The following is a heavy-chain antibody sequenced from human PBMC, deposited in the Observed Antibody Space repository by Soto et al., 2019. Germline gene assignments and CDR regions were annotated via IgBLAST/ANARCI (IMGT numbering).Heavy chain of an antibody. CDR1: GGTFSSYA. CDR2: IIPIFGTA. V-gene: IGHV1-69*12. D-gene: IGHD3-22*01. Sequence: QVQLVQSGAEVKKPGSSVKVSCKASGGTFSSYAITWVRQAPGQGLEWMGGIIPIFGTANYAQKFQARVTFTADEATSTAYMELSSLGSEDTAVYYCARDRGPSSGYYPYWFDPLGQGTLVTVAS. CDR3: ARDRGPSSGYYPYWFDP. J-gene: IGHJ5*02.